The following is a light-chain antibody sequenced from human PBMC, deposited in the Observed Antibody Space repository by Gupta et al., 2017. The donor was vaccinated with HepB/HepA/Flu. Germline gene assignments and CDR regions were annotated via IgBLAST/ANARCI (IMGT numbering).Light chain of an antibody. V-gene: IGLV2-8*01. CDR1: SIDVGGYKY. J-gene: IGLJ2*01. CDR3: SSKAGSNGVV. CDR2: EVS. Sequence: QPALTQSPFRAGSPGQSVTISCTGTSIDVGGYKYVSWYQQHLGKAPKLMIYEVSERPSGLPARFSGSKSGNTASLTVSGLQAEAEADYYCSSKAGSNGVVFGGGTKPTVL.